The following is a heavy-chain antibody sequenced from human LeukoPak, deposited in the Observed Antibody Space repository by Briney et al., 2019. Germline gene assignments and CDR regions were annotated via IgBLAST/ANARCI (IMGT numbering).Heavy chain of an antibody. CDR1: GGSISSRPYY. D-gene: IGHD3-3*01. Sequence: PSETLSLTCTVSGGSISSRPYYWGWIRQPPGKGLEWIGSINYSGSTYYKASLKNRVTISVDTSKNQFSLKLSSVTAADRAVYYCARGGYRWSPHTYYFDYWGQGTRVTVSS. J-gene: IGHJ4*02. CDR3: ARGGYRWSPHTYYFDY. V-gene: IGHV4-39*01. CDR2: INYSGST.